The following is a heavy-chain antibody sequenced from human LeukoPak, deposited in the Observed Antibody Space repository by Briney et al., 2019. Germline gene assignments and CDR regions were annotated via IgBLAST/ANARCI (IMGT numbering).Heavy chain of an antibody. Sequence: GASVKVSCKASGGTFSSYAISWVRQAPGQGLEWMGGIIPILGTANYAQKFQGRVTITTDESTSTAYMELSSLRSEDTAVYYCARASSVVMVASTYWFDPWGQGTLVTVSS. CDR3: ARASSVVMVASTYWFDP. V-gene: IGHV1-69*05. J-gene: IGHJ5*02. CDR1: GGTFSSYA. CDR2: IIPILGTA. D-gene: IGHD2-15*01.